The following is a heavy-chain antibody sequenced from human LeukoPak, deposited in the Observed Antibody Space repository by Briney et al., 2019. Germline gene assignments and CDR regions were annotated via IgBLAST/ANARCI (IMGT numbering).Heavy chain of an antibody. CDR3: ARDQEGFDY. CDR2: IYPRDGST. Sequence: ASVKVSCKASGCTFTSYGISWVRQAPGQGLEWMGMIYPRDGSTSYAQRFQDRVTVTRDTSTSTVHMELSGLRSEDTAVYYCARDQEGFDYWGQGTLVTVSS. V-gene: IGHV1-46*01. CDR1: GCTFTSYG. J-gene: IGHJ4*02.